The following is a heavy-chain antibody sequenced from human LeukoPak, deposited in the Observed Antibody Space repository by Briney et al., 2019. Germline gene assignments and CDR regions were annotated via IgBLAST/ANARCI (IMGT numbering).Heavy chain of an antibody. J-gene: IGHJ5*02. V-gene: IGHV4-59*04. Sequence: SGTLSLTCTVSSGSINTYYWSWIRQPPGKGLEWIGTIYYSGSTYYNPSLKSRVTISVDTSKNQFSLKLSSVTAADTAVYYCARRLTGDLDGRRFDPWGQGTLVTVSS. CDR2: IYYSGST. D-gene: IGHD7-27*01. CDR3: ARRLTGDLDGRRFDP. CDR1: SGSINTYY.